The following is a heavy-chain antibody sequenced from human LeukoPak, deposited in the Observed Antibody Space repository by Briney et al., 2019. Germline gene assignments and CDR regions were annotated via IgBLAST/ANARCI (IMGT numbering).Heavy chain of an antibody. CDR2: ISAYNGNT. Sequence: ASVKVSCKASGYTFTSYGISWVRQAPGQGLEWMGWISAYNGNTNYAQKLQGRVTMTTDTSTSTAYMELRSLRSDDTAVYYCARGAGDGPSHYYDSSGYYYYFDYWGQGTLVTVSS. CDR1: GYTFTSYG. CDR3: ARGAGDGPSHYYDSSGYYYYFDY. V-gene: IGHV1-18*01. J-gene: IGHJ4*02. D-gene: IGHD3-22*01.